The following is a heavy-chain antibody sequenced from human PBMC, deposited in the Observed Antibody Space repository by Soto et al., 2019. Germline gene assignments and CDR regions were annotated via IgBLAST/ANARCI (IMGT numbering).Heavy chain of an antibody. CDR2: TRNKANSYTT. CDR3: DRSGPLEPTYGMDV. D-gene: IGHD1-1*01. CDR1: GFTFSDHY. V-gene: IGHV3-72*01. J-gene: IGHJ6*02. Sequence: EVQLVESGGGLVQPGGSLRLSCAASGFTFSDHYMDWVRQAPGKGLEWVGRTRNKANSYTTEYAASVKGRFTISRDASKNSLYLQMNSLKTEDTAVYYCDRSGPLEPTYGMDVWGQGTTVTVSS.